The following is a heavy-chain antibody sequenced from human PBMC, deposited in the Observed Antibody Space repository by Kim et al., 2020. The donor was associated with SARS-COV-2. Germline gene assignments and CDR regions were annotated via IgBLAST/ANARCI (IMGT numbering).Heavy chain of an antibody. Sequence: GSTATNPSLKSRVTMSIATSKNQFSRKLSSVTAADTAVYYCAVGSTVLTGWGQGALVTVSS. J-gene: IGHJ1*01. V-gene: IGHV4-4*06. CDR2: GST. D-gene: IGHD4-17*01. CDR3: AVGSTVLTG.